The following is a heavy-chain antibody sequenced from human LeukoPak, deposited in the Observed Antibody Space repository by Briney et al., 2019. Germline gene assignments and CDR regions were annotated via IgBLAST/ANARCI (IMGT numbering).Heavy chain of an antibody. CDR2: IKLDGSEK. D-gene: IGHD5-24*01. Sequence: GGSLRLSCVASGFTFGKYWMSWVRQAPGKGLEWVANIKLDGSEKNYVDSVKGRFTISRDNTKNSLYLQTNSLRAEDTAIYYCTRVGYIDEGIDYWGQGTLVTVSS. CDR3: TRVGYIDEGIDY. CDR1: GFTFGKYW. J-gene: IGHJ4*02. V-gene: IGHV3-7*04.